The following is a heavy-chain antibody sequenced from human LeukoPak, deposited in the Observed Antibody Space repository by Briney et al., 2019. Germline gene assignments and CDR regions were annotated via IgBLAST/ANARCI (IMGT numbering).Heavy chain of an antibody. V-gene: IGHV3-30*02. Sequence: GGSLRLSCEASGFTFSSYAMHWVRQAPGKGLEWVSYIRYDGSEKYYADSVKGRFTISRDNPKNTVYLQMNSLRPEDTAVYYCAKIGAAGSWNYFDYWGQGTLVTVSS. CDR1: GFTFSSYA. CDR3: AKIGAAGSWNYFDY. CDR2: IRYDGSEK. J-gene: IGHJ4*02. D-gene: IGHD6-13*01.